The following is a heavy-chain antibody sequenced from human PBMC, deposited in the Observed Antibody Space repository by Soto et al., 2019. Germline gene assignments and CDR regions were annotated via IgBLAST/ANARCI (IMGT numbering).Heavy chain of an antibody. J-gene: IGHJ4*02. D-gene: IGHD3-3*01. CDR1: GGSISSSSYY. Sequence: SETLSLTCTVSGGSISSSSYYWGWIRPPPGKGLEWIGKIYYSGSAYYTPSLKNRVTLSVDGSKNEFSLNLNSVTAADTAVYYCARSVILSGGSYKGLIRLHYFDTWGPGTLVTVSS. CDR3: ARSVILSGGSYKGLIRLHYFDT. CDR2: IYYSGSA. V-gene: IGHV4-39*07.